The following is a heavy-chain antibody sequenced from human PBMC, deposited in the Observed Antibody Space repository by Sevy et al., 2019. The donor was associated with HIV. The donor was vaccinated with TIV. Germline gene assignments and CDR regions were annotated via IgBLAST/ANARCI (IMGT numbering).Heavy chain of an antibody. CDR1: GFAYSGYG. V-gene: IGHV3-33*01. Sequence: GGSLRLSCAAFGFAYSGYGMHWVRQAPGKGLEWVAVIWYDGSNKEYADSVKGRFTISRDNSKNTLYLQMNSLRAEDTAVYYCARAGDIVEVVAHYGMDVWGQGTTVTVSS. J-gene: IGHJ6*02. CDR2: IWYDGSNK. CDR3: ARAGDIVEVVAHYGMDV. D-gene: IGHD2-15*01.